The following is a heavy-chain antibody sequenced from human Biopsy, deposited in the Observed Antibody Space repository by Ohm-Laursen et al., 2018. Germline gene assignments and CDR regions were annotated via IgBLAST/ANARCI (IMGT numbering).Heavy chain of an antibody. V-gene: IGHV4-59*01. CDR3: ARDDAVTVIRGLYY. Sequence: TLSLTCTVSGGSISSYYWNWIRQPPGKGLEWIGYIYYSGTTDYSHSLKSRVTISIDKSKNQFFLKLSSVTAEDTAVYYCARDDAVTVIRGLYYWGQGALVTVPS. CDR1: GGSISSYY. D-gene: IGHD2-21*02. CDR2: IYYSGTT. J-gene: IGHJ4*02.